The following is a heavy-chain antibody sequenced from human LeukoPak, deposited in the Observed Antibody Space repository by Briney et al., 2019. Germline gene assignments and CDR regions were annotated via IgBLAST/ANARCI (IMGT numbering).Heavy chain of an antibody. CDR2: IYYSGSA. CDR3: ARETLLYCSSTSCYWFDP. J-gene: IGHJ5*02. Sequence: SQTLSLTCTVSGGSLSSGDYYWSWIRQPPGKGLEWIGYIYYSGSAYYNPSLKSRLTISVDTSKNHFSLTLSSVTAADTAVYYCARETLLYCSSTSCYWFDPWGQGTLVTVSS. V-gene: IGHV4-30-4*08. D-gene: IGHD2-2*01. CDR1: GGSLSSGDYY.